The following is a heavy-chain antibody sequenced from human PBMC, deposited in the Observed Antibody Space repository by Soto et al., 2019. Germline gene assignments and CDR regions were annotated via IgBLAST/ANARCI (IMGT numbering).Heavy chain of an antibody. D-gene: IGHD3-9*01. J-gene: IGHJ6*02. Sequence: QVQLVESGGGVVQPGRSLRLSCAASGFTFSSYGMHWVRQAPGKGLEWVAVISYDGSNKYYADSVKGRFTISRDNSKNTLYLQMSTLRAEDTAVYYCAKGKASPTHDILTGYPYYYYGMDVWGQGTTVTVSS. CDR1: GFTFSSYG. CDR2: ISYDGSNK. V-gene: IGHV3-30*18. CDR3: AKGKASPTHDILTGYPYYYYGMDV.